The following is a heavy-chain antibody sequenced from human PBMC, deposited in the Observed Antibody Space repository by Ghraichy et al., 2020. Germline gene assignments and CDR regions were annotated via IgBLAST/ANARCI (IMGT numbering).Heavy chain of an antibody. CDR2: IRSKTNSYAT. D-gene: IGHD2-2*01. J-gene: IGHJ6*02. V-gene: IGHV3-73*01. CDR3: TRARTSRLRGDYYYGMDV. CDR1: GFTFSGSA. Sequence: LSLTCAASGFTFSGSAMHWVRQASGKGLEWVGRIRSKTNSYATAYAASVKGRFTISRDDSKNTAYLQMNSLKTEDTAVYYCTRARTSRLRGDYYYGMDVWGQGTTVTVSS.